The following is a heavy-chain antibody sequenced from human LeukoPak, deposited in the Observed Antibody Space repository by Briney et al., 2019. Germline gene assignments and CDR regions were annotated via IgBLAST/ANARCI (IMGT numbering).Heavy chain of an antibody. J-gene: IGHJ3*02. CDR2: IHHNGNT. CDR3: ASTNSDTFDI. CDR1: GGSVNDNY. D-gene: IGHD1-1*01. Sequence: SETLSLTCSVFGGSVNDNYWSWIRQPPGKGLEWIGYIHHNGNTNYNPSLKSPDTISLDTPKNQVSLQLNSVTAADTAVYYCASTNSDTFDIWGQGKLVTVSS. V-gene: IGHV4-59*02.